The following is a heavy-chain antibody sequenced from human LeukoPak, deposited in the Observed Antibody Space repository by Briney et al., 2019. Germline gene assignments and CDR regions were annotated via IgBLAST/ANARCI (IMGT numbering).Heavy chain of an antibody. CDR3: ALRGCSSTSCYHFDY. J-gene: IGHJ4*02. D-gene: IGHD2-2*01. CDR1: GYTLTELS. Sequence: ASVKVSCKVSGYTLTELSMHWVRQAPGKGLEWMGGFDPEDGETIYAQKFQGRVTMTEDTSTDTAYMELSSLRSEDTAVYYCALRGCSSTSCYHFDYWGQGTLVTVSS. V-gene: IGHV1-24*01. CDR2: FDPEDGET.